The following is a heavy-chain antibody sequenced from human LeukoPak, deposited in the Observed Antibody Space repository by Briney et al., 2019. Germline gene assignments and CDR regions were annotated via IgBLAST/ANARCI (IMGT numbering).Heavy chain of an antibody. Sequence: PSETLSLTCTVSGGSISSGDYYWSWIRQPPGKGLEWIGYIYYSGSTYYNPSLKSRVTISVDTSKNQFSLKLSSVTAADTAVYYCVRVYLGSGYSSPDYWGQGTLVTVSS. D-gene: IGHD3-22*01. CDR2: IYYSGST. CDR1: GGSISSGDYY. CDR3: VRVYLGSGYSSPDY. J-gene: IGHJ4*02. V-gene: IGHV4-30-4*01.